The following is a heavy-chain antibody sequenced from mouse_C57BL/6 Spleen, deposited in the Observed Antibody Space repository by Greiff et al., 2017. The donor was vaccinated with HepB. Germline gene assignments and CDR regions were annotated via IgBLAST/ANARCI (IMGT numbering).Heavy chain of an antibody. CDR1: GYTFTSYW. V-gene: IGHV1-72*01. Sequence: VQLQQPGAELVKPGASVKLSCKASGYTFTSYWMHWVKQRPGRGLEWIGRIDPNSGGTKYNEKFKSKATLTVDKPSSPAYMQLSSLTSEDSAVYYCARGGVYDYDVDYYAMDYWGQGTSVTVSS. J-gene: IGHJ4*01. D-gene: IGHD2-4*01. CDR2: IDPNSGGT. CDR3: ARGGVYDYDVDYYAMDY.